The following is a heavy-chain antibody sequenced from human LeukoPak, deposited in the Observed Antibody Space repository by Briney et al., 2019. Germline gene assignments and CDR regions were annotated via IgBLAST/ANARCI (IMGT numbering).Heavy chain of an antibody. J-gene: IGHJ4*02. D-gene: IGHD5-24*01. CDR2: IYYPGST. V-gene: IGHV4-59*08. CDR3: SRVRRDGYNPLDY. CDR1: GGSISSNY. Sequence: ETLSLTCTVSGGSISSNYWSWIRQPLGKGLEWIGYIYYPGSTNYNPSLKSRVTISLDTSNKQFSLKLSSVTAADTAVYYCSRVRRDGYNPLDYWGQGTLVTVSS.